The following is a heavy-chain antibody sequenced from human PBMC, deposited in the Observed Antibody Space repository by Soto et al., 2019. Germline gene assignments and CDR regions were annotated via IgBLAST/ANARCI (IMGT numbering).Heavy chain of an antibody. CDR3: ARWGGSRCSAYYIDH. D-gene: IGHD3-16*01. Sequence: QVQLVESGGGVVQPGRSLRLSCAASGYVFNHYGLHWVRQATGKGLEWLTLTSYDGSNKQYADSVKGRFTISRDDSKNTVYLQMNSLRVDDTSVYYCARWGGSRCSAYYIDHWGQGTLVTVSS. J-gene: IGHJ4*02. CDR1: GYVFNHYG. CDR2: TSYDGSNK. V-gene: IGHV3-33*01.